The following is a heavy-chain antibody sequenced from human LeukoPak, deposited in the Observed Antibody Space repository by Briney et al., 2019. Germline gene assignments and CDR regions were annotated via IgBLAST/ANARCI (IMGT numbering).Heavy chain of an antibody. CDR2: ISGSGGST. D-gene: IGHD3-22*01. Sequence: RGGSLRLSCAASGFTFSSYAMSWVRQAPGKGLEWVSAISGSGGSTYYADSVKGRFTIPRDNSKNTLYLQMNSLRAEDTAVYYCATHYYDSSGYLQDAFDIWGQGTMVTVSS. CDR3: ATHYYDSSGYLQDAFDI. J-gene: IGHJ3*02. CDR1: GFTFSSYA. V-gene: IGHV3-23*01.